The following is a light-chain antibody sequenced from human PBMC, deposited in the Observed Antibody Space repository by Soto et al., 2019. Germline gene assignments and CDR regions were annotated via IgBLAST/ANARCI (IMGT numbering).Light chain of an antibody. CDR3: QQYGSFRWT. V-gene: IGKV3-20*01. Sequence: EIVLTQSPGTLSLSPGERATLSCRASQSVSSSYLAWYQQKPGQAPRLLIYGASSRATGIPDRFSGSGSGTDFTLTISRWEPEDCAEYYCQQYGSFRWTGGQGTKVEIK. CDR1: QSVSSSY. J-gene: IGKJ1*01. CDR2: GAS.